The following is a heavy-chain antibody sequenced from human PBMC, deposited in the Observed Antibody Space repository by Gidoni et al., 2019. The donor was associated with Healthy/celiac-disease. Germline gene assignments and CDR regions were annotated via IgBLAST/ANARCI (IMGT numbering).Heavy chain of an antibody. CDR2: ISAYNGNT. V-gene: IGHV1-18*01. D-gene: IGHD2-2*01. CDR3: ARDGCSSTSCSVGLLSGG. J-gene: IGHJ4*02. Sequence: QVQLVQSGAEAKKPGASVKVSCKASGSTFTTYGISWVRQAPGQGLEWMGWISAYNGNTNYAQKLQGRVTMTTDTSTSTAYMELRSLRSDDTAVYYCARDGCSSTSCSVGLLSGGWGQGTLVTVSS. CDR1: GSTFTTYG.